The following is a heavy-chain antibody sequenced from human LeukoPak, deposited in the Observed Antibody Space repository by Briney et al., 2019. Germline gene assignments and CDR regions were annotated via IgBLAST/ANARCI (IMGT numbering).Heavy chain of an antibody. CDR3: ARESSPYYYDSSGSQY. V-gene: IGHV1-18*01. CDR2: ISAYNGNT. CDR1: GYTFTSYG. Sequence: GASVKVSCKASGYTFTSYGISWVRQAPGQGLEWMGWISAYNGNTNYAQKLQGRVTMTIDTSTSTAYMELRSLRSGDTAVYYCARESSPYYYDSSGSQYWGQGTLVTVSS. J-gene: IGHJ4*02. D-gene: IGHD3-22*01.